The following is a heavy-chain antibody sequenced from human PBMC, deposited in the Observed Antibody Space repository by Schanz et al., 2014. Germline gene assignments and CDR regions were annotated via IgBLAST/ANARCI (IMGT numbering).Heavy chain of an antibody. J-gene: IGHJ3*02. D-gene: IGHD4-17*01. Sequence: QVQLVESGGGVVQPGRSLRLSCAASGFTFSAYGMHWVRQAPGKGLEWVAVIWFDGNNKFYADSVKGRFTISRDNSKNTLYLQMSSLSAEDTALYYCAKDPHRDYGGKPQTFDIWGQGTMVTVSS. CDR2: IWFDGNNK. CDR3: AKDPHRDYGGKPQTFDI. CDR1: GFTFSAYG. V-gene: IGHV3-33*06.